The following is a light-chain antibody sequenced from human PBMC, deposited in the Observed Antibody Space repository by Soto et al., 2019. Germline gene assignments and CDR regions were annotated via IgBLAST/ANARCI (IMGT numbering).Light chain of an antibody. CDR1: QNIRTN. J-gene: IGKJ4*01. V-gene: IGKV1-39*01. CDR2: DAS. CDR3: QQGYSTPLT. Sequence: DIQMTQSPSSLSASVGDRVTITCRASQNIRTNLNWYQQKPGKAPKILIYDASSLQSGVPSRFSGSGSGTDFTLTISSLQPEDFATYYCQQGYSTPLTFGGGTKVEIK.